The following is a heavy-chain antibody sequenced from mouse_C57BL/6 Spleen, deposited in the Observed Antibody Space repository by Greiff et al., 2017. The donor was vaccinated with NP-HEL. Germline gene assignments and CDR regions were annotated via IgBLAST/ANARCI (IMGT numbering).Heavy chain of an antibody. V-gene: IGHV1-50*01. CDR3: ARSSYYYGRGDY. J-gene: IGHJ2*01. Sequence: VQLQQPGAELVKPGASVKLSCKASGYTFTSYWMQWVKQRPGQGLEWIGEIDPSDSYTNYNQKFKGKATLTVDTSSSTAYMQLSSLTSEDSAVYYCARSSYYYGRGDYWGQGTTLTVSS. CDR1: GYTFTSYW. CDR2: IDPSDSYT. D-gene: IGHD1-1*01.